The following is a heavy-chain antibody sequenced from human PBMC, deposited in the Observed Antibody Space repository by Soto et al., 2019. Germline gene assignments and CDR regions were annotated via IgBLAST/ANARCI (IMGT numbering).Heavy chain of an antibody. D-gene: IGHD3-22*01. J-gene: IGHJ4*02. CDR1: GGSISTYY. CDR2: IYYSGST. V-gene: IGHV4-59*01. Sequence: SETLSLTCTVSGGSISTYYWNWIRQPPGKGLEWIGYIYYSGSTNYNPSLKSRVTISIDTSKKQFSLNLSSVTAADTAVYYCARMVYYDSSGGYYFDYWGQGTLVTAPQ. CDR3: ARMVYYDSSGGYYFDY.